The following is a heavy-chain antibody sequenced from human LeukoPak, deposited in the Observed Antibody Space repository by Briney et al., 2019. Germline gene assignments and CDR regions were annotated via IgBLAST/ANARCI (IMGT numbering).Heavy chain of an antibody. V-gene: IGHV3-23*01. D-gene: IGHD3-10*01. CDR2: ISGDGDIT. J-gene: IGHJ4*02. CDR3: AKEGRGFRFDY. CDR1: GFTFSNYA. Sequence: GGSLRLSCAASGFTFSNYAMSWVRQAPGKGLEWVSGISGDGDITYYADSVKGRFTISRDNFKNTLSLQMNSLRAEDTAVYYCAKEGRGFRFDYWAQGTLVTVPS.